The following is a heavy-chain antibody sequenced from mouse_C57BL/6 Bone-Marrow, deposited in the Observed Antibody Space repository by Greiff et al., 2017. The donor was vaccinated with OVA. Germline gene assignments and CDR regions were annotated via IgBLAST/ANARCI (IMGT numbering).Heavy chain of an antibody. J-gene: IGHJ2*01. V-gene: IGHV1-55*01. CDR2: IYPGSGST. Sequence: QVHVKQPGAELVKPGASVKMSCKASGYTFTSYWITWVKQRPGQGLEWIGDIYPGSGSTNYNEKFKSKATLTVDTSSSTAYMQLSSLTSEDSAVYYCARERGTGAYYFDYWGQGTTRTVSS. CDR3: ARERGTGAYYFDY. CDR1: GYTFTSYW. D-gene: IGHD4-1*01.